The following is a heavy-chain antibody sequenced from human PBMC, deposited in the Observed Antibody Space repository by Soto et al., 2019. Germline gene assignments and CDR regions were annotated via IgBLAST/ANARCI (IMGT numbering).Heavy chain of an antibody. CDR1: GFTFGDYA. D-gene: IGHD3-3*01. J-gene: IGHJ4*02. CDR3: TRAGYDFWSGSYFDY. CDR2: IRSKAYGGTT. Sequence: EVQLVESGGGLVKPGRSLRLSCTASGFTFGDYAMSWFRQAPGKGLEWVGFIRSKAYGGTTEYAASVKGRFTISRDDSKSIAYLQMNSLKTEDTAVYYCTRAGYDFWSGSYFDYWGQGTLVTVSS. V-gene: IGHV3-49*05.